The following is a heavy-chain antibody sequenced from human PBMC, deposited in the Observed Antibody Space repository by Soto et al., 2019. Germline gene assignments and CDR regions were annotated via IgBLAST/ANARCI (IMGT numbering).Heavy chain of an antibody. Sequence: SETLSLTCTVSGGSISTYYWTWIRQPPGKELEWIGYIYYSGSTNYNPSLKSRVTISVDTSKNQFSLKLSSVTAADTAVYYCARVREGQMATLYYFDYWGQGTLVTVSS. CDR2: IYYSGST. D-gene: IGHD5-12*01. CDR1: GGSISTYY. J-gene: IGHJ4*02. V-gene: IGHV4-59*01. CDR3: ARVREGQMATLYYFDY.